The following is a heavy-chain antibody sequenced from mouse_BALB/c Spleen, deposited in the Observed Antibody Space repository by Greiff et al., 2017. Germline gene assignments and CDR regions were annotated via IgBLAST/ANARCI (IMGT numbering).Heavy chain of an antibody. D-gene: IGHD2-4*01. CDR1: GYTFTSYW. Sequence: QVQLQQPGAELVKPGASVKLSCKASGYTFTSYWMHWVKQRPGQGLEWIGEINPSNGRTNYNEKFKSKATLTVDKSSSTAYMQLSSLTSEDSAVYYCARNVITTAWFAYWGQGTLVTVSA. J-gene: IGHJ3*01. V-gene: IGHV1S81*02. CDR3: ARNVITTAWFAY. CDR2: INPSNGRT.